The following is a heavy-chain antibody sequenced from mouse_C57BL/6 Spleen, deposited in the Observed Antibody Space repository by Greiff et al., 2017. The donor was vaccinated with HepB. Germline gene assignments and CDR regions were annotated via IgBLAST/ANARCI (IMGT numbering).Heavy chain of an antibody. V-gene: IGHV14-2*01. Sequence: EVQLQQSGAELVKPGASVKLSCTASGFNIKDYYMHWVKQRTEQGLEWIGRIDPEDGETKYAPKFQGKATITADTSSNTAYLQLSSLASEDTAFYYCSSPHGSSPFAYWGQGTLVTVSA. J-gene: IGHJ3*01. CDR1: GFNIKDYY. CDR2: IDPEDGET. CDR3: SSPHGSSPFAY. D-gene: IGHD1-1*01.